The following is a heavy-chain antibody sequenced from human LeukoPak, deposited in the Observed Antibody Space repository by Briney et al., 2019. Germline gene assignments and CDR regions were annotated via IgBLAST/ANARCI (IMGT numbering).Heavy chain of an antibody. V-gene: IGHV3-48*02. Sequence: PGGSLRLSCAASGFTFSSFSMHWVRQAPGTGLECVAYINNSGNIIYYADSVKGRFAISRDNTKNPMYLQMNSLRDGDTAVYYCVRGYFYYMDVCGKGITVTVSS. CDR3: VRGYFYYMDV. D-gene: IGHD2-21*01. J-gene: IGHJ6*03. CDR2: INNSGNII. CDR1: GFTFSSFS.